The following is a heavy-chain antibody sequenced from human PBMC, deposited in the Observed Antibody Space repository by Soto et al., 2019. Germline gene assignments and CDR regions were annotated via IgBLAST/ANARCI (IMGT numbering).Heavy chain of an antibody. J-gene: IGHJ4*02. Sequence: GGSLRLSCSASGFIFSSYAMSWVRQAPGKGLEWVSAISASGDNAYYADSVKGRFTISRDRSKSLYLQMKSLRAEDTAIYYCAKFFVAGTRGYFDSWGQGTLVTVSS. CDR3: AKFFVAGTRGYFDS. CDR1: GFIFSSYA. D-gene: IGHD6-19*01. V-gene: IGHV3-23*01. CDR2: ISASGDNA.